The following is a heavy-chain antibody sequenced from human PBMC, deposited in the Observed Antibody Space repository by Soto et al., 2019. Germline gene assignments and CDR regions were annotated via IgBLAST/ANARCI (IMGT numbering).Heavy chain of an antibody. V-gene: IGHV1-69*02. D-gene: IGHD2-15*01. J-gene: IGHJ1*01. CDR2: IIPILGIA. CDR3: AIVEDFEPGAEYIQH. Sequence: SVKVSFKASGGTFSSYTISWVRQAPGQGLEWMGRIIPILGIANYAQKFQGRVTITADKSTSTAYMELSSLRSEDTAVYYCAIVEDFEPGAEYIQHWGQGTLVTVSS. CDR1: GGTFSSYT.